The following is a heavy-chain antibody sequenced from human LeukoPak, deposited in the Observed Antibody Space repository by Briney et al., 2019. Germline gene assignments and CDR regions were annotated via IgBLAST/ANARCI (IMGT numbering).Heavy chain of an antibody. J-gene: IGHJ5*02. V-gene: IGHV4-34*01. D-gene: IGHD1-14*01. Sequence: SETLSLTCAVYGGSFSGYYWSWIRQPPGKGLEWIGEINHSGSTNYNPSLKSRVTISVDTSKNQFSLKLSSVSTADTAVYYCARGTRTFDPWGQGTLVTVSS. CDR1: GGSFSGYY. CDR2: INHSGST. CDR3: ARGTRTFDP.